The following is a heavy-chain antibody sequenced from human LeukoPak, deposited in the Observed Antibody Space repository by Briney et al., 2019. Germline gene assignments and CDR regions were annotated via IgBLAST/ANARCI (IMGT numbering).Heavy chain of an antibody. CDR2: ISGSGGST. Sequence: PGGSLRLSCAASGFTFSSYAMSWVRQAPGKGLEWVSTISGSGGSTYYADSVKGRFTISRDNSKNTLYLQMNSLRAEDTAVYYCARVNVYWNDEGFDYWGQGTLVTVSS. CDR1: GFTFSSYA. CDR3: ARVNVYWNDEGFDY. J-gene: IGHJ4*02. D-gene: IGHD1-1*01. V-gene: IGHV3-23*01.